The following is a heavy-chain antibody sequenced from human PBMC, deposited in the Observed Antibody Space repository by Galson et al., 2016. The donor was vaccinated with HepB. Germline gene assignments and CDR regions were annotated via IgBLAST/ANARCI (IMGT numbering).Heavy chain of an antibody. Sequence: CAISGDSVSSNNAAWKWIRQSPSRGLEWLGRTYYRSKWYNDYAVSVKSRITINPDTSKNQFSLQLNSVTPEDTAVYYCARVSVDTTTRGSNWYFDLWGRGTLGTVSS. V-gene: IGHV6-1*01. D-gene: IGHD5-18*01. CDR3: ARVSVDTTTRGSNWYFDL. CDR2: TYYRSKWYN. J-gene: IGHJ2*01. CDR1: GDSVSSNNAA.